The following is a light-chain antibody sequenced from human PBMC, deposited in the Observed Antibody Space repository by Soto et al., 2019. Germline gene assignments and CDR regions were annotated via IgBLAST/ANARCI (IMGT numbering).Light chain of an antibody. V-gene: IGKV3-11*01. CDR2: DAS. J-gene: IGKJ4*01. CDR1: QSVSSF. Sequence: ETVLTQSPATLSLSPGEGATLSCRASQSVSSFLAWYQQKPGQXPRXXIYDASNRATGIPARFSGSGSGTDLTITISSLEPEDFEVYYCQQHTNWPLTFGGGTKVDIK. CDR3: QQHTNWPLT.